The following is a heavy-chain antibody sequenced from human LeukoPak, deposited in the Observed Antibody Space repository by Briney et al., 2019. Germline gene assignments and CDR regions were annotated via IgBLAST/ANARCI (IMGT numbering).Heavy chain of an antibody. CDR1: GYTFTSYY. J-gene: IGHJ3*02. Sequence: GASVKVSCKASGYTFTSYYMHWVRQAPGQGLEWMGIINPSGGSTSYAQKFQGRVTMTRDTSTSTVYMELSSLRSEDTAVYYCAREYYYDSSGYYTGGLDAFDIWGQGTMVTVSS. CDR2: INPSGGST. D-gene: IGHD3-22*01. CDR3: AREYYYDSSGYYTGGLDAFDI. V-gene: IGHV1-46*01.